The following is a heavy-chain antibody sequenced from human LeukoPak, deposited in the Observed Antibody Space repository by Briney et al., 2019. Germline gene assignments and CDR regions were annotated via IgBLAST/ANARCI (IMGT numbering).Heavy chain of an antibody. CDR1: GGSISSGDYY. J-gene: IGHJ4*02. Sequence: PSETLSLTCTVSGGSISSGDYYWSWIRQPPGTGLEWIGYIYYSGSTYYNPSLKSRVTISVDTSKNQFSLKLSSVTAADTAVYYCARGIRFRPYYFDYWGQGTLVTVSS. CDR2: IYYSGST. V-gene: IGHV4-30-4*01. CDR3: ARGIRFRPYYFDY. D-gene: IGHD3-3*02.